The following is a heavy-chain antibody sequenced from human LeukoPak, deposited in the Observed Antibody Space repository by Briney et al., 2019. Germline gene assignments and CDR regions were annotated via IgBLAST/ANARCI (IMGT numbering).Heavy chain of an antibody. D-gene: IGHD4-23*01. CDR2: INPNTGDT. CDR1: GYTFTGYH. Sequence: EASVKVSCKASGYTFTGYHMHWVRQAPGQGLEWMGRINPNTGDTNFAQNFQGRVNMTRDTSITTACMELSRLRSDDTAVYYCASSGGNSVHYFDYWGQGTLVTVSS. CDR3: ASSGGNSVHYFDY. J-gene: IGHJ4*02. V-gene: IGHV1-2*02.